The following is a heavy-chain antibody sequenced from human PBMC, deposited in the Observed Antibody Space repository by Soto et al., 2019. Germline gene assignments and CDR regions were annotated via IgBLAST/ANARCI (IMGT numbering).Heavy chain of an antibody. D-gene: IGHD3-22*01. Sequence: WASVKVSCKASGFTLKSSAVQWVRQARGQRLEWIGWIVASSGNTHYAQRFQERVTITRDMSTSTAYLELSSLRSEDTAVYYCAADPFYYDSSNYYSFDHWGQGTQVTVS. CDR2: IVASSGNT. CDR1: GFTLKSSA. J-gene: IGHJ4*02. V-gene: IGHV1-58*01. CDR3: AADPFYYDSSNYYSFDH.